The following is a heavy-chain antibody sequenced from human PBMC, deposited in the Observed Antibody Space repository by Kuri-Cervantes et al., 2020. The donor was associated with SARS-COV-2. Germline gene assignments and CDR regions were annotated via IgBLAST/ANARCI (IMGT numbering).Heavy chain of an antibody. CDR2: ISGYSGNT. Sequence: ASVKVSCKASGGTFSSYAITWVRQAPGQGLEWLGWISGYSGNTNYAQKFQDRVTVTADTSTSTAYLELRSLKSDDTAVYYCARDRRAWNSFDSWGQGTLVTVSS. V-gene: IGHV1-18*01. D-gene: IGHD1-1*01. CDR1: GGTFSSYA. J-gene: IGHJ4*02. CDR3: ARDRRAWNSFDS.